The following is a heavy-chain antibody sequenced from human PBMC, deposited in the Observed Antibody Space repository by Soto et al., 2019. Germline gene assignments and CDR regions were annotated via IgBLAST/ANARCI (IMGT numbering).Heavy chain of an antibody. V-gene: IGHV1-3*01. J-gene: IGHJ4*02. D-gene: IGHD1-26*01. Sequence: ASVKVSCKASGYTFTSYAMHWVRQAPGQRLEWMGWINAGNGNTKYSQKFQGRVTITRDTSASTAYMELSSLRSEDTAVYYCARDMVGATMYFDYWGQGTLVSVSS. CDR2: INAGNGNT. CDR3: ARDMVGATMYFDY. CDR1: GYTFTSYA.